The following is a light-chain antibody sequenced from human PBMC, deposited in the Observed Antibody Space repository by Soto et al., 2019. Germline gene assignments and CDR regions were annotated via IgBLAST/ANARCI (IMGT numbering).Light chain of an antibody. CDR3: QSYDSSLSGSV. V-gene: IGLV1-40*01. J-gene: IGLJ7*01. CDR2: GNS. Sequence: QPVLTQPPSVSGAPGQRVTISCTGSSSNIGAGYDVHWYQQLPGTAPKLLIYGNSNRPSGVPDRFSGSKSGTSASLAITGLQHEDEADYYCQSYDSSLSGSVFGGGTQLTVL. CDR1: SSNIGAGYD.